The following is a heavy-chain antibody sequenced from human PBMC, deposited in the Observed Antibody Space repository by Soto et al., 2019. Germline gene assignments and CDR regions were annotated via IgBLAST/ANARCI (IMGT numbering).Heavy chain of an antibody. CDR3: ARSYRDSYEN. CDR1: GGSISNNY. Sequence: SETLSLTCNVSGGSISNNYWTWIRQPAGKGLEWIGRIYSNGRTNFNPSLKSRISMSIDTSKNQFSMKMTSVTAADTAVYYCARSYRDSYENWGQGTLVTVSS. V-gene: IGHV4-4*07. D-gene: IGHD4-17*01. CDR2: IYSNGRT. J-gene: IGHJ1*01.